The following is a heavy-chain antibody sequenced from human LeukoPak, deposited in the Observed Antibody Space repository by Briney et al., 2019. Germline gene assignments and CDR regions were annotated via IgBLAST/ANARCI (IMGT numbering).Heavy chain of an antibody. Sequence: GGSLRLSCAASGFTFSSYSMNWVRQAPGKGLEWVSSISSSGIYIYYADSVKGRFTISRDNSKGTVYLQMNSLRPEDTAVYYCAKDDAWLQYGNWGRGTLVTVSS. CDR1: GFTFSSYS. CDR2: ISSSGIYI. V-gene: IGHV3-21*04. D-gene: IGHD5-24*01. J-gene: IGHJ4*02. CDR3: AKDDAWLQYGN.